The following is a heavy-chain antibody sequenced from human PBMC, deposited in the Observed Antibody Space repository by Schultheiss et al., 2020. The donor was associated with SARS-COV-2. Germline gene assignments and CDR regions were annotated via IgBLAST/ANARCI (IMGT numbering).Heavy chain of an antibody. J-gene: IGHJ4*02. Sequence: SQTLSLTCTVSGGSISGYYWSWIRQPPGKGLEWIGYIYYSGSTNYNPSLKSRVTISVDTSKNQFSLKLSSVTAADTAVYYCARVRLVRGVISYYFDYWGQGTLVTVSS. V-gene: IGHV4-59*12. CDR3: ARVRLVRGVISYYFDY. CDR1: GGSISGYY. CDR2: IYYSGST. D-gene: IGHD3-10*01.